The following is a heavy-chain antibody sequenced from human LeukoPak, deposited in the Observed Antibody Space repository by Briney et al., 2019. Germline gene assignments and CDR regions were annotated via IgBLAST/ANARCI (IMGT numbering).Heavy chain of an antibody. J-gene: IGHJ4*02. CDR2: IYYSGST. V-gene: IGHV4-59*08. D-gene: IGHD6-13*01. Sequence: SETLSLTCAVSGGPFSGYFWSWIRQPPGKGLEWIGYIYYSGSTNYNPSLKSRVTISVDTSKNQFSLKLSSVTAADTAVYYCARHDSSWYYFDYWGQGTLVTVSS. CDR3: ARHDSSWYYFDY. CDR1: GGPFSGYF.